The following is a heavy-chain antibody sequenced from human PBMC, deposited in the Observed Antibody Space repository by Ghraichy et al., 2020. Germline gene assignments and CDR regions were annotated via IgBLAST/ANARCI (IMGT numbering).Heavy chain of an antibody. J-gene: IGHJ6*02. Sequence: GEALNISCAASGFTFSSYWMSWVRQAPGKGLEWVANIKQDGSEKYYVDSVKGRFTISRDNAKNSLYLQMNSLRAEDTAVYYCARDSFHTPSVDIVSYGMDVWGQGTTVTVSS. CDR3: ARDSFHTPSVDIVSYGMDV. V-gene: IGHV3-7*03. CDR2: IKQDGSEK. CDR1: GFTFSSYW. D-gene: IGHD5/OR15-5a*01.